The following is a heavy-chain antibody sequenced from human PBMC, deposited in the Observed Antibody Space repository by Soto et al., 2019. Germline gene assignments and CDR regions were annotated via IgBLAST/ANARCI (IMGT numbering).Heavy chain of an antibody. Sequence: SETLSLTCTVSGGSISSSSYYWGWIRQPPGKGLEWIGSIYYSGSTYYNPSLKSRVTISVDTSKNQFSLKLSSVTAADTAVYYCATVSQLRYGMDVWGQGTTVTVS. CDR2: IYYSGST. V-gene: IGHV4-39*01. J-gene: IGHJ6*02. CDR3: ATVSQLRYGMDV. D-gene: IGHD6-6*01. CDR1: GGSISSSSYY.